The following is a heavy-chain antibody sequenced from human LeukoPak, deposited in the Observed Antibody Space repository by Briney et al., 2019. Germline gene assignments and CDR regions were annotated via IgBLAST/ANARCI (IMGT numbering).Heavy chain of an antibody. CDR1: GGSFSGYY. J-gene: IGHJ4*02. Sequence: PSETLSLTCAVYGGSFSGYYWSWIRQPPGKGLEWIGEINHSGSTNYNPSLKSRVTISVDTSKNQFSLKLSSVTAADTAVYYCARGPVLPRPRFDYWGQGTLVTVSS. D-gene: IGHD2/OR15-2a*01. V-gene: IGHV4-34*01. CDR2: INHSGST. CDR3: ARGPVLPRPRFDY.